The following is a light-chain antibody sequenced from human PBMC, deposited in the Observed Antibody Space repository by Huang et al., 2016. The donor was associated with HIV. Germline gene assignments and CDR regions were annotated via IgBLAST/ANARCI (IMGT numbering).Light chain of an antibody. V-gene: IGKV3-11*01. CDR1: QSVSSY. CDR2: DAS. Sequence: EIVLTQSPATLSLSPGERATLSCRASQSVSSYLAWYQQKPGQAPNLLIYDASNRTTVIPARFSGSGSGTDFTLTISSLEPEDFAVYYCQQRSNWPRTFGQGTKLEIK. J-gene: IGKJ2*01. CDR3: QQRSNWPRT.